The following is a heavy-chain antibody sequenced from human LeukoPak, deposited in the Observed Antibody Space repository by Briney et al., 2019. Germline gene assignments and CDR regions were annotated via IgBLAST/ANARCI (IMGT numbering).Heavy chain of an antibody. Sequence: SETLSLTCTVSGGSISNYYWSWIRQPPGKGLEWIGYIYSSGSTNFNPSLKSRVTISVDTSKNQFSLKLSSVTAADTAVYYCARENPRHFDYWGQGTLVTVSS. D-gene: IGHD1-14*01. CDR3: ARENPRHFDY. J-gene: IGHJ4*02. CDR1: GGSISNYY. V-gene: IGHV4-59*12. CDR2: IYSSGST.